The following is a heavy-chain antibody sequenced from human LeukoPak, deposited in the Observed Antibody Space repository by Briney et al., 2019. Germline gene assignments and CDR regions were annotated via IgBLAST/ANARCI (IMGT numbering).Heavy chain of an antibody. CDR3: ARQYCSKTTCYYYMDV. CDR2: ISTSGGNT. V-gene: IGHV3-23*01. D-gene: IGHD2-2*01. CDR1: GFTFSSYA. Sequence: GGSLRLSCAASGFTFSSYAMNWVRQAPGKGLEWVSAISTSGGNTHYADSVKGRFTISRDNSKNTLYLQMNSLRAEDTAVYYCARQYCSKTTCYYYMDVWGKGTTVTVSS. J-gene: IGHJ6*03.